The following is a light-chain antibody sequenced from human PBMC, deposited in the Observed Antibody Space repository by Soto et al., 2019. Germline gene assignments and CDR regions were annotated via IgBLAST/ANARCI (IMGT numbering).Light chain of an antibody. CDR3: QQYNSYPWT. Sequence: DIQMTQSPSTLFASVGDRVTITCRASHSISSWLAWYQQKPGKAPKLLIYKASSLESGVPSRFSGSGSGTEFTLTISSLQPDDFATYYCQQYNSYPWTFGQGTKVEIK. CDR2: KAS. J-gene: IGKJ1*01. CDR1: HSISSW. V-gene: IGKV1-5*03.